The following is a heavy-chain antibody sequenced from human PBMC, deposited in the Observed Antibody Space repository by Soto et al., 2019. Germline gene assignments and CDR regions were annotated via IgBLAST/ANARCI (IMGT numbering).Heavy chain of an antibody. D-gene: IGHD6-6*01. Sequence: QVQLVQSGAEVKKPGSSVTVSCKASGGTFSSYAISWVRQAPGQGLEWMGGIIPVFGSPSYAQRFQGRVTITADASTSTVYMELNSLRSDDTAVYYCARSSTYSSSLNAHWGQETLVTVSS. V-gene: IGHV1-69*01. CDR1: GGTFSSYA. CDR2: IIPVFGSP. J-gene: IGHJ4*02. CDR3: ARSSTYSSSLNAH.